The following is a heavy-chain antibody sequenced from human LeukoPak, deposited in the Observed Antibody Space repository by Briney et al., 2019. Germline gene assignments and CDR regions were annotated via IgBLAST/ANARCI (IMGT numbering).Heavy chain of an antibody. V-gene: IGHV3-30*02. J-gene: IGHJ4*02. D-gene: IGHD3-10*01. Sequence: GESLRLSCAASGFTFSSYAMHWVRQAPGKGLEWVTFIRYDGSNKYYADSVKGRFTISRDNSKNTLFLHMNSLRAEDTAVYSCAKGYYGSGSYGWFDYWGQGTLVTVSS. CDR2: IRYDGSNK. CDR1: GFTFSSYA. CDR3: AKGYYGSGSYGWFDY.